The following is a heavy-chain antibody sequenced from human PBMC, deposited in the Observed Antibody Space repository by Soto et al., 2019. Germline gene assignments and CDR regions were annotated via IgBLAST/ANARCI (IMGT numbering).Heavy chain of an antibody. D-gene: IGHD3-9*01. V-gene: IGHV4-4*07. CDR1: DDFISSYY. Sequence: SETLSLTCTVSDDFISSYYWNWIRQPAGKGLEWIGRVSTNGATNYNPSLESRVTMSVDTSKNQFSLKLTSVTAADTAVYFCARADYEILTGSYAMDVWGQGTTVTVSS. CDR2: VSTNGAT. J-gene: IGHJ6*02. CDR3: ARADYEILTGSYAMDV.